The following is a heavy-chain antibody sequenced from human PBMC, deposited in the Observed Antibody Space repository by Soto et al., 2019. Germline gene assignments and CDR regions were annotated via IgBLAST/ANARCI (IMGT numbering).Heavy chain of an antibody. CDR3: ARVFPDRYCSSTSCYTGVFDY. D-gene: IGHD2-2*02. Sequence: SVKVSCKASGYTFTSYGISWVRQAPGQGLEWMGWISAYNGNTNYAQKLQGRVTMTTDTSTSTAYMELRSLRSDDTAVYYCARVFPDRYCSSTSCYTGVFDYWGQGTLVTVSS. CDR1: GYTFTSYG. CDR2: ISAYNGNT. V-gene: IGHV1-18*01. J-gene: IGHJ4*02.